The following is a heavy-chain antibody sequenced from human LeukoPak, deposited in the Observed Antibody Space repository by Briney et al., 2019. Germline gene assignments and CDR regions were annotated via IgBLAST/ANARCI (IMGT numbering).Heavy chain of an antibody. J-gene: IGHJ6*02. CDR2: ISAYNGNT. D-gene: IGHD5/OR15-5a*01. CDR3: ARGLRSPDYYYYGMDV. CDR1: GYTFTSYG. V-gene: IGHV1-18*01. Sequence: ASVKVSCKASGYTFTSYGIRWVRQAPGQGLEWMGWISAYNGNTNYAQKLQGRVTMSTDTSTSTAYMDLRSLRSDDTAVYYCARGLRSPDYYYYGMDVWGQGTTVTVSS.